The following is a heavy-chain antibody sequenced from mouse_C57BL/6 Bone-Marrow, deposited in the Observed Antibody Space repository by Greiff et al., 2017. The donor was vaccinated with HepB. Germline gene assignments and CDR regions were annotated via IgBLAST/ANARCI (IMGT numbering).Heavy chain of an antibody. V-gene: IGHV3-6*01. J-gene: IGHJ3*01. D-gene: IGHD2-3*01. CDR2: ISYDGSN. CDR3: AREEDGFAY. Sequence: ESGPGLVKPSQSLSLTCSVPGYSITSGYYWNWIRQFPGNKLEWMGYISYDGSNNYNPSLKNRISITRDTSKNQFFLKLNSVTTEDTATYYCAREEDGFAYWGQGTLVTVSA. CDR1: GYSITSGYY.